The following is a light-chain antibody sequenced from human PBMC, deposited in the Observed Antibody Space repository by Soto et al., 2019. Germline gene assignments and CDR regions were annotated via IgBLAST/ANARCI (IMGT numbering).Light chain of an antibody. J-gene: IGKJ2*01. V-gene: IGKV3-20*01. Sequence: DIVLRQSPGTLSLSPGERATLSCRASQSIGNRNLAWYQLEPGQAPRLLIYGASSRATGITNRFSGSGSGSYFTLTISRMEPEDFAVYYCQQYDTSPYTFGQGTKLEIK. CDR2: GAS. CDR1: QSIGNRN. CDR3: QQYDTSPYT.